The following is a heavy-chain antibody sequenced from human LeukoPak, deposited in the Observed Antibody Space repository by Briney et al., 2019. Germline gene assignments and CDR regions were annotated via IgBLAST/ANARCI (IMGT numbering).Heavy chain of an antibody. CDR3: ARVGTYDYGGNFDFDY. V-gene: IGHV1-46*01. J-gene: IGHJ4*02. D-gene: IGHD4-23*01. CDR2: INPSGGST. CDR1: GYTFTSYY. Sequence: ASVKVSCKASGYTFTSYYMHWVRQAPGQGLEWMGIINPSGGSTSYAQKFQGRVTMTRDTSTSTVYMELSSLRSEDTAVYYCARVGTYDYGGNFDFDYWGQGTLVTVSS.